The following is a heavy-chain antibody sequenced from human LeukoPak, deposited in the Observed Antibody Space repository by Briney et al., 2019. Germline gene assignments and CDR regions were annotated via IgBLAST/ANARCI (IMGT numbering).Heavy chain of an antibody. Sequence: AGSRRLSCAASGFTFSSYCMHWVRQAPGKWLEWVGVIWYDGSNKYYADSVKGRFTISRDNSKNTLYLQMNSLRAEDTAVYYCARSRGIVVPAAMFDYWGQGTLVTVSS. CDR2: IWYDGSNK. J-gene: IGHJ4*02. CDR1: GFTFSSYC. CDR3: ARSRGIVVPAAMFDY. D-gene: IGHD2-2*01. V-gene: IGHV3-33*01.